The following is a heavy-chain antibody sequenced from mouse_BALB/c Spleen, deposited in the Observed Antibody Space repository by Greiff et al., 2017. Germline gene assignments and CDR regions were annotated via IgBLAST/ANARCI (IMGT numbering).Heavy chain of an antibody. D-gene: IGHD2-4*01. CDR3: AREGDYDFSNWDY. CDR2: INPSSGYT. CDR1: GYTFTSYT. Sequence: VMLVESGAELARPGASVKMSCKASGYTFTSYTMHWVKQRPGQGLEWIGYINPSSGYTNYNQKFKDKATLTADKSSSTAYMQLSSLTSEDSAVYYCAREGDYDFSNWDYWGQGTTLTVSS. J-gene: IGHJ2*01. V-gene: IGHV1-4*01.